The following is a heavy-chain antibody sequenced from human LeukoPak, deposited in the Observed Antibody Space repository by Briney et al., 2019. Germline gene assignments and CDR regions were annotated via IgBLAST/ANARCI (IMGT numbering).Heavy chain of an antibody. D-gene: IGHD3-9*01. J-gene: IGHJ3*02. CDR1: GYRFSNYW. Sequence: GESLQISCKGSGYRFSNYWISWVRQMPGKGLEWMGIIYPGDSNTRYSPSFQGQVTISADKSIHTAYLQWSSLKASDTAMYYCARLSSSLTGQSAFDIWGQGTMVTVSS. CDR2: IYPGDSNT. CDR3: ARLSSSLTGQSAFDI. V-gene: IGHV5-51*01.